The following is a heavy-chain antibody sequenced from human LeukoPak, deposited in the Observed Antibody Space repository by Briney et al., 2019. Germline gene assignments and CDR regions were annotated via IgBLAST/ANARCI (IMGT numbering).Heavy chain of an antibody. CDR3: ARVERRGDYPHFDY. CDR1: GGSISSGSYY. J-gene: IGHJ4*02. Sequence: SQTLSLTCTVSGGSISSGSYYWSWIRQPAGKGLEWIGRIYTSGSTNYNPSLKSRVTISVDTSKNQFSLKLSSVTAADTAVYYCARVERRGDYPHFDYWGQGTLVTVSS. V-gene: IGHV4-61*02. CDR2: IYTSGST. D-gene: IGHD4-17*01.